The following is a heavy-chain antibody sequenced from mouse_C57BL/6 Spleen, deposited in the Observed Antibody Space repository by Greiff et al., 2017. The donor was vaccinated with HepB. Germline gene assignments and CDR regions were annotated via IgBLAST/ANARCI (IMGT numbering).Heavy chain of an antibody. CDR2: ISDGGSYT. CDR3: ARDQGSYWYFDV. CDR1: GFTFSSYA. Sequence: DVHLVESGGGLVKPGGSLKLSCAASGFTFSSYAMSWVRQTPEKRLEWVATISDGGSYTYYPDNVKGRFTISRDNAKNNLYLQMSHLKSEDTAMYYCARDQGSYWYFDVWGTGTTVTVSS. J-gene: IGHJ1*03. D-gene: IGHD3-2*02. V-gene: IGHV5-4*01.